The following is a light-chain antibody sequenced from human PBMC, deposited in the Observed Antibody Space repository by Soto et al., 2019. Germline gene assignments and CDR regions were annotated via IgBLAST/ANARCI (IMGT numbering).Light chain of an antibody. V-gene: IGKV3-15*01. CDR1: QRIYRN. CDR2: DAS. CDR3: QQYDKWPPIT. Sequence: EVEMTQSPATLSVSPGDRAALSCRASQRIYRNLAWYQHIPGQAPRLLIYDASTRAAGVPARFSGSGSWTEFTLTISSLQSEDFAFYYCQQYDKWPPITFGQGTRLEI. J-gene: IGKJ5*01.